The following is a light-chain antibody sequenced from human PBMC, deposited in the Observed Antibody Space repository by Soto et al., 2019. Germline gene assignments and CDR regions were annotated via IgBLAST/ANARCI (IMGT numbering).Light chain of an antibody. V-gene: IGKV1-39*01. CDR3: QQSYSTPRT. Sequence: DIQMTQAPSSLSASVGGRVTITCRASQSISSYLNWYQQKPGKAPKLLIYAASSLQSGVPSRFSGSGSGTDFTLTISSLQPEDFATYYCQQSYSTPRTFGQGTK. CDR2: AAS. CDR1: QSISSY. J-gene: IGKJ1*01.